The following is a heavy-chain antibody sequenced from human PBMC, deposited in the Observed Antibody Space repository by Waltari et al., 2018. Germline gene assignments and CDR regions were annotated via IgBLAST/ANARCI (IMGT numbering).Heavy chain of an antibody. Sequence: QVQLQESGPGLVKPSETLSLTCTVSGGSISSYYWSWIRQPPGKGLEWIGYIYYSGSTNHNPSLKSRVTISVDTSKNQFSLKLSSVTAADTAVYYCARVGYYYYGMDVWGQGTTVTVSS. CDR1: GGSISSYY. CDR2: IYYSGST. J-gene: IGHJ6*02. CDR3: ARVGYYYYGMDV. V-gene: IGHV4-59*01.